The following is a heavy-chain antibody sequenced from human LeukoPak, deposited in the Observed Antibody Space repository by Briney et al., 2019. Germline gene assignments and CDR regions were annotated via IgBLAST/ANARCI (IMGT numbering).Heavy chain of an antibody. J-gene: IGHJ4*02. Sequence: SVKVSCKASGGTFSSYAISWVRQAPGQGLEWMGRIIPILGIANYAQKFQGRVTITADKSTSTAYMELSSLRSEDTAVYYCASDGYCSGGSCFKVDYWGQGTLVTVSS. V-gene: IGHV1-69*04. CDR1: GGTFSSYA. CDR3: ASDGYCSGGSCFKVDY. D-gene: IGHD2-15*01. CDR2: IIPILGIA.